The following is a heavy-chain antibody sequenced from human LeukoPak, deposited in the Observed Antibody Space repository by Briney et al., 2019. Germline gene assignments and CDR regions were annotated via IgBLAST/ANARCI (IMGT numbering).Heavy chain of an antibody. CDR3: ARGYCGGDCYSVDALDI. V-gene: IGHV4-59*01. CDR2: IYYSGST. J-gene: IGHJ3*02. D-gene: IGHD2-21*02. Sequence: SETLSLTCTVSGGSISSYYWSWIRQPPGKGLEWIGYIYYSGSTNYNPSLKSRVTISVDTSKNQFSLKLSSVTAADTAVYYCARGYCGGDCYSVDALDIWGQGTMVTVSS. CDR1: GGSISSYY.